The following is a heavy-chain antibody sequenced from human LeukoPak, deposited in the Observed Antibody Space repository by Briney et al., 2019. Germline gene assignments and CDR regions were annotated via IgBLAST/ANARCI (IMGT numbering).Heavy chain of an antibody. J-gene: IGHJ1*01. V-gene: IGHV3-74*01. CDR1: GFTLSGAW. CDR2: TNPDGTDI. Sequence: GGSLRLSCAASGFTLSGAWMHWVRQVPGKGLVWVSRTNPDGTDIRYADSVKGRFTISRDDAKNTLFLHMNSLRVEDTAVYYCARVFGPGLDEYFHLWGQGTLVTVSS. CDR3: ARVFGPGLDEYFHL. D-gene: IGHD3-10*01.